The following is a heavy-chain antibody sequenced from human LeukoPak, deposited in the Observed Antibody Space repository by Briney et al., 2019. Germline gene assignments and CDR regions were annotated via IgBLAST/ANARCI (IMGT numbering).Heavy chain of an antibody. J-gene: IGHJ5*02. CDR3: ATLAVAHNWFDP. V-gene: IGHV3-23*01. Sequence: GGSLRLSCAASGFTFSSYAMSWVRQAPGKGLEWVSAISGSGGSTYYADSVKGRFTISRDNAKNSLYLQMNSLRAEDTAVYYCATLAVAHNWFDPWGQGTLVTVSS. CDR1: GFTFSSYA. CDR2: ISGSGGST. D-gene: IGHD6-19*01.